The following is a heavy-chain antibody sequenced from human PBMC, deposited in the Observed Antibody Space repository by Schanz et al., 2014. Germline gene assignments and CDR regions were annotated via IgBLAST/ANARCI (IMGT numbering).Heavy chain of an antibody. CDR3: ARGVRIDY. D-gene: IGHD3-3*01. CDR1: GFTVSANY. J-gene: IGHJ4*02. CDR2: ISGSSSTK. Sequence: EVQLVESGGGLVRPGGSLRLSCAVSGFTVSANYMIWVRQPPGKGLEWVSYISGSSSTKYYADSVKGRFTISRDNAKNSLYLQMNSLTAEDTAVYYCARGVRIDYWGQGTLVTVSS. V-gene: IGHV3-48*04.